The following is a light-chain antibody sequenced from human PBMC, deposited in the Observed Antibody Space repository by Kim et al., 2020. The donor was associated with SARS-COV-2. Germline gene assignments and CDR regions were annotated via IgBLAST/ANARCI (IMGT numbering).Light chain of an antibody. CDR2: RHN. J-gene: IGLJ2*01. V-gene: IGLV1-47*01. CDR1: SSNIGSNY. Sequence: QSVLTQPPSASGTPGQRVTISCSGSSSNIGSNYVYRYQQLPGTAPKLLIYRHNLRPSGVPDRFSGSKSGTSASLAITGLRSEDEADYYCAAWDDSLSGHVVFGGGTQLTVL. CDR3: AAWDDSLSGHVV.